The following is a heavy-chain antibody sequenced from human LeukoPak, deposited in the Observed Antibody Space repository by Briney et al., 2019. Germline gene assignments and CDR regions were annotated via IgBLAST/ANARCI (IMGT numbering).Heavy chain of an antibody. D-gene: IGHD3-3*01. CDR2: IYYSGST. J-gene: IGHJ6*02. CDR1: GGSISSYY. Sequence: SSETLSLTCTVSGGSISSYYWSWIRQPPGKGLEWIGYIYYSGSTNYNPSLKSRVTISVDTSKNQFSLKLSSVTAADTAVYYCAAAATTYYDFWSGYGMDVWGQGTTVTVSS. V-gene: IGHV4-59*01. CDR3: AAAATTYYDFWSGYGMDV.